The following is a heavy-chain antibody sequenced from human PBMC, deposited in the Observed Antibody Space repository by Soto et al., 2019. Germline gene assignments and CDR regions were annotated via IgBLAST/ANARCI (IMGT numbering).Heavy chain of an antibody. V-gene: IGHV1-69*13. Sequence: GASVKVSCKASGGTFSSYAISWVRQAPGQGLEWMGGIIPIFGTANYAQKFQGRVTITADESTSTAYMELSSLRSEDTAVYYCARRTIRDGYSGRFAPWGQGTLDTVSS. CDR2: IIPIFGTA. CDR3: ARRTIRDGYSGRFAP. J-gene: IGHJ5*02. CDR1: GGTFSSYA. D-gene: IGHD2-15*01.